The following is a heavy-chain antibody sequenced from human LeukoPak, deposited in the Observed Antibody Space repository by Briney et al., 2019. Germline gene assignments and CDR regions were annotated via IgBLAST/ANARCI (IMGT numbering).Heavy chain of an antibody. CDR1: GFNFNYVW. Sequence: PGGSLRLSCAASGFNFNYVWMNWVRQAPGKGLEWVGRIRTKIEGETTDYAAPVKGRFSISRDDAETTLYLHMNSLKTEDSAVYYCTTERNWELLRPYGLDIWGQGTTVTVSS. D-gene: IGHD1-26*01. V-gene: IGHV3-15*01. CDR3: TTERNWELLRPYGLDI. J-gene: IGHJ6*02. CDR2: IRTKIEGETT.